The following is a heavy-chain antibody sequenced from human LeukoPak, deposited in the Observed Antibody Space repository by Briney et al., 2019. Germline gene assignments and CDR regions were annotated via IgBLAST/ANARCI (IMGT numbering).Heavy chain of an antibody. Sequence: PSETLSLTCTVSGGPISSSSYYWGWIRQPPGKGLEWIGSIYYSGSTYYNPSLKSRVTISVDTSKNQFSLKLSSVTAADTAVYYCARDPSLLWFGELTGDYWGQGTLVTVSS. J-gene: IGHJ4*02. D-gene: IGHD3-10*01. CDR1: GGPISSSSYY. CDR3: ARDPSLLWFGELTGDY. CDR2: IYYSGST. V-gene: IGHV4-39*07.